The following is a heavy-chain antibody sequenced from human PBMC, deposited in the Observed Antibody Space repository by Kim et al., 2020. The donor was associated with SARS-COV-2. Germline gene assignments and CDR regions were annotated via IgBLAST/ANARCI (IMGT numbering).Heavy chain of an antibody. CDR3: AREATRRRITMIVVANLGMDV. CDR2: ISGSGGST. Sequence: GGSLRLSCAASGFTFSSYAMSWVRQAPGKGLEWVSAISGSGGSTYYADSVKGRFTISRDNSKNTLYLQMNSLRAEDTAVYYCAREATRRRITMIVVANLGMDVWGQGTTVTVSS. V-gene: IGHV3-23*01. CDR1: GFTFSSYA. D-gene: IGHD3-22*01. J-gene: IGHJ6*02.